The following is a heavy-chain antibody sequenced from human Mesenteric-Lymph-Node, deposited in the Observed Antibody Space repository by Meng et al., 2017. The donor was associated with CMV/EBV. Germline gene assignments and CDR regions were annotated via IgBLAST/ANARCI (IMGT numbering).Heavy chain of an antibody. Sequence: SGFTVSSNYMRWVRQAPGKGLEWVSVIYYDGRSTYYADSVKGRFTVSRDNSMNILHLQMNSLRAEDTAVYYCAKDLGSRGIGATNDYWGQGSLVTVSS. CDR2: IYYDGRST. V-gene: IGHV3-23*03. D-gene: IGHD5-24*01. CDR3: AKDLGSRGIGATNDY. CDR1: GFTVSSNY. J-gene: IGHJ4*02.